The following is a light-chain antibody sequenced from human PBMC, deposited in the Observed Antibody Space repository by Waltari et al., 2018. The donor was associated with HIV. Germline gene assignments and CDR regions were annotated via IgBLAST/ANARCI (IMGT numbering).Light chain of an antibody. J-gene: IGKJ1*01. Sequence: EFVLTPSPGTLSLSPGDRATLSCRASQSVCSNYLAWYQQKPGQAPRLLMYGSSSRATGIPDRVIGGGSGTDFTLTISRLEPEDFAVYFCQQYDTSPWTFGQGTKVEIK. CDR1: QSVCSNY. CDR2: GSS. V-gene: IGKV3-20*01. CDR3: QQYDTSPWT.